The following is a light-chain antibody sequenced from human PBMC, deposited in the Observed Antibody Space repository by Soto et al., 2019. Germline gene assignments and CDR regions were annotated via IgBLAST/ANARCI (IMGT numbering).Light chain of an antibody. CDR2: GAS. V-gene: IGKV3D-15*01. CDR1: QSVSTK. J-gene: IGKJ5*01. Sequence: ETVMTQSPATLSVSPGERATLSCRASQSVSTKLAWYQQKPGLAPRLLIYGASTRATGIPARFSGSGSGTEFTLTVSSLQSEDFAVYYCQQYDDWPPITFGQGTRLEIK. CDR3: QQYDDWPPIT.